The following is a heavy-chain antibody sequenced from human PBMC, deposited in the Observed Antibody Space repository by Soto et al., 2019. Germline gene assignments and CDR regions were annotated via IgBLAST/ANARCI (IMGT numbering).Heavy chain of an antibody. V-gene: IGHV3-23*01. Sequence: EVQLLESGGGLVQPGGSLRLSCAASGFTFSNYAVTWVRQAPGKGLEWVSTISGSGGSTYYADSVKGRFTISRDNSKNTGYQQKNSRRAEDPAVYYCAKDQGSSWYETNPWGQGTLVTFPS. CDR1: GFTFSNYA. D-gene: IGHD6-13*01. J-gene: IGHJ5*02. CDR3: AKDQGSSWYETNP. CDR2: ISGSGGST.